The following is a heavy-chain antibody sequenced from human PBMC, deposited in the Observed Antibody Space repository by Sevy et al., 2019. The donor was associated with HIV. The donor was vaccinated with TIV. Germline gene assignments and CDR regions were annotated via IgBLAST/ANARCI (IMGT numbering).Heavy chain of an antibody. CDR3: AGDRPLFGGGFDY. Sequence: GGSLRLSCAASGFTFSSYSMNWVRQAPGKGLEWVSSISSSSSYIYYADSVKGRFTISRDNAKNSLYLQMNSLRAEDTAVYYCAGDRPLFGGGFDYWGQGSLVTVSS. D-gene: IGHD3-16*01. J-gene: IGHJ4*02. V-gene: IGHV3-21*01. CDR1: GFTFSSYS. CDR2: ISSSSSYI.